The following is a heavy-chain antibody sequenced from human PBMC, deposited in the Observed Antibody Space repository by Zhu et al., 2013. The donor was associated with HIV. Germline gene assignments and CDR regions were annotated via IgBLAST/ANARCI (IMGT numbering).Heavy chain of an antibody. Sequence: QVQLVQSGAEVKKPGASVKVSCKASGYTFTSYGISWVRQAPGQGLEWMGWINPMFEVTKYAEKFQGRVTITADESTSTAYMEVTNLRSDDTAVYYCARRTGQHLVGFISWGQGTLVHRLL. J-gene: IGHJ4*02. CDR1: GYTFTSYG. CDR2: INPMFEVT. CDR3: ARRTGQHLVGFIS. D-gene: IGHD6-13*01. V-gene: IGHV1-69*13.